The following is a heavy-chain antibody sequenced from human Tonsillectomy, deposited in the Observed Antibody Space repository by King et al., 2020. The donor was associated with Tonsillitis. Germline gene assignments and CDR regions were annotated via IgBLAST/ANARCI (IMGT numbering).Heavy chain of an antibody. J-gene: IGHJ6*02. Sequence: VQLVESGAEVKRPGASVKVSCKASGYNFTSNYVHWVRQAPGQGLEWRGIINPGGGSTSYAQKFQGRVTMTRDTSTSTVYMELSGLRSWDTAVYYCARGVVTAALYYCCGMDVWGQGTSVTVSS. V-gene: IGHV1-46*01. D-gene: IGHD2-21*02. CDR1: GYNFTSNY. CDR3: ARGVVTAALYYCCGMDV. CDR2: INPGGGST.